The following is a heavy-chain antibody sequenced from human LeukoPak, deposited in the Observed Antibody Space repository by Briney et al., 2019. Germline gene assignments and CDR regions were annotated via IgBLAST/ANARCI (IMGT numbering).Heavy chain of an antibody. V-gene: IGHV3-30*03. Sequence: GGSLRLSCAASGFTFSRHGMHWVRQAPGKGLEWVAIISNDGTRKYYAHSVEGRFTISRDNSKNTLYLQMDSLRAEDTAVYYCARDRAWNYFDYWGQGTLVTVSS. D-gene: IGHD3-3*01. J-gene: IGHJ4*02. CDR1: GFTFSRHG. CDR2: ISNDGTRK. CDR3: ARDRAWNYFDY.